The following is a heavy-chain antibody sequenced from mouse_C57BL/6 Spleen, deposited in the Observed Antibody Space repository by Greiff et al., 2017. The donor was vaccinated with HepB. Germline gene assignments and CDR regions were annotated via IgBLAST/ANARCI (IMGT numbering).Heavy chain of an antibody. CDR3: ARSRNWDWYFDV. D-gene: IGHD4-1*01. CDR1: GYTFTSYW. V-gene: IGHV1-64*01. CDR2: IHPNSGST. J-gene: IGHJ1*03. Sequence: VQLQQPGAELVKPGASVKLSCKASGYTFTSYWMHWVKQRPGQGLEWIGMIHPNSGSTNYNEKFKSKATLTVDKSSSTAYMQLSSLTSEDSAVYYCARSRNWDWYFDVWGTGTTVTVSS.